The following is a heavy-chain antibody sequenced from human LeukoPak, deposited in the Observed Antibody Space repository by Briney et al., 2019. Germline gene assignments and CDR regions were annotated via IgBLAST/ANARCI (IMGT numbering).Heavy chain of an antibody. J-gene: IGHJ4*02. V-gene: IGHV1-2*02. CDR1: GYTFTSYG. CDR3: AREYSSSSGSLYDY. CDR2: IAPNSGGT. Sequence: ASVKVSCKASGYTFTSYGISWVRQAPGQGLEWMGWIAPNSGGTNYAQKFQGRVTMTRDTSVSTAYMEVSRLTSDDTAVYYCAREYSSSSGSLYDYWGQGTLVTVSS. D-gene: IGHD6-6*01.